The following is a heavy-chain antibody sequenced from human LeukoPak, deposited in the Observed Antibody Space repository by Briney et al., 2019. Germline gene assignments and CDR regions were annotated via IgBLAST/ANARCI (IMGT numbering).Heavy chain of an antibody. CDR1: GASVSSYS. V-gene: IGHV4-59*02. J-gene: IGHJ6*03. D-gene: IGHD4-11*01. Sequence: SETLSLTCTVSGASVSSYSWNWIRQAPGKGLEWIGSLSCGSTNYHSSLESRVTMSVDTSKNQFSLKLSSVTAADTAIYYCTRELTVTEGLYYYYYYMDVWGKGTTVTVSS. CDR3: TRELTVTEGLYYYYYYMDV. CDR2: LSCGST.